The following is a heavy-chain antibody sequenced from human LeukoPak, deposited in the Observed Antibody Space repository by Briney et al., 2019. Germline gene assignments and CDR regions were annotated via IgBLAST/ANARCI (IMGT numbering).Heavy chain of an antibody. Sequence: ASVKVSCTASGYTFTSYGISWARRAPGQGLEWMGWISAYNGNTNYAQKLQGRVTMTTDTSTSTAYMELRSLRSDDTAVYYCARVGYDSSGYRPLDYWGQGTLVTVSS. CDR1: GYTFTSYG. CDR2: ISAYNGNT. V-gene: IGHV1-18*01. J-gene: IGHJ4*02. D-gene: IGHD3-22*01. CDR3: ARVGYDSSGYRPLDY.